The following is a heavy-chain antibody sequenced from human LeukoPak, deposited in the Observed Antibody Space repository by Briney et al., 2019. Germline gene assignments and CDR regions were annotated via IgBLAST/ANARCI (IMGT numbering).Heavy chain of an antibody. Sequence: GGSLRLSCAASGFTFSSYAMHWVRQAPGKGLEWVAVISYDGSNKYYADSVKGRFTISRDNSKNTLYLQMNSLRAEDTAVYYCARGTYFDFWSGYSSSLEDVWGKGTTVTVSS. CDR3: ARGTYFDFWSGYSSSLEDV. D-gene: IGHD3-3*01. V-gene: IGHV3-30*04. J-gene: IGHJ6*04. CDR2: ISYDGSNK. CDR1: GFTFSSYA.